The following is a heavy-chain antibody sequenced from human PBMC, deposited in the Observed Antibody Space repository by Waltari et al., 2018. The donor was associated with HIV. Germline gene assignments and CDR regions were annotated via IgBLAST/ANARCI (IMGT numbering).Heavy chain of an antibody. V-gene: IGHV4-34*01. CDR3: ARVRLVSSGQYCSTTSCLPHYYYYYGMDV. D-gene: IGHD2-2*01. CDR1: GESFSRSY. Sequence: QVQLRQWGAGLLKPSETLSLTCAVYGESFSRSYWSWIRQPPAKGLEWIGEINHSGTTNAYPSLKSRVTMSVGTSKNQCYLKLTSVSASDTAVFYCARVRLVSSGQYCSTTSCLPHYYYYYGMDVWGQGTTVTVSS. J-gene: IGHJ6*02. CDR2: INHSGTT.